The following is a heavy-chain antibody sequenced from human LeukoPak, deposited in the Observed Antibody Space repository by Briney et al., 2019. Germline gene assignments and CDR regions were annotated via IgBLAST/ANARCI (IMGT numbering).Heavy chain of an antibody. V-gene: IGHV4-59*01. CDR2: IYYSGST. Sequence: SETLSLTCTVSGGSISSYYWSWIRQPPGKGLEGIGYIYYSGSTNYNPSLKSRVTISVDTSKNQFSLKLSSVTAADTAVYYCATLSTYGINMDFRFDSWGQGALVTVSS. J-gene: IGHJ4*02. CDR3: ATLSTYGINMDFRFDS. D-gene: IGHD3-10*01. CDR1: GGSISSYY.